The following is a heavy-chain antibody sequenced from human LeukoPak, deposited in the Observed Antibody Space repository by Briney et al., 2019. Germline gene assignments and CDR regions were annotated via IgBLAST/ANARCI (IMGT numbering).Heavy chain of an antibody. CDR1: GGSIKNHY. CDR3: VSGDKYGYPDY. CDR2: FHYSGTT. Sequence: SETLSLTCTVSGGSIKNHYLSCIRQPPGKGLEWIGYFHYSGTTSYNPSLKSRVTISGDTSKNQFSLRLSSVTAADTAVYYCVSGDKYGYPDYWGQGTLVTVSS. V-gene: IGHV4-59*11. D-gene: IGHD5-18*01. J-gene: IGHJ4*02.